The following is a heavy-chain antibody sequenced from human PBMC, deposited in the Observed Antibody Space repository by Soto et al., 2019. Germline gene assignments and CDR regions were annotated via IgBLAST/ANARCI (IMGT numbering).Heavy chain of an antibody. D-gene: IGHD6-13*01. Sequence: QVQLVQSGAEVKKPGASVKVSCKGSRYTFTSYGISWVRQAPGQGLEWMGWINADKGKTSYAQRLQGRVTMTTDTSTSTAYVELRSRRSNDTAVYYVAAHSSTRYRYAVDVWGQGTMVTVSS. CDR1: RYTFTSYG. CDR2: INADKGKT. J-gene: IGHJ3*01. CDR3: AAHSSTRYRYAVDV. V-gene: IGHV1-18*01.